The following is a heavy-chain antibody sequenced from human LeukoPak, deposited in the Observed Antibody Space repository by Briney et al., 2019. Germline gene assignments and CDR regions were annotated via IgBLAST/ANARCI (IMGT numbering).Heavy chain of an antibody. Sequence: SETLSLTCTVSGGSISSYYWSWIRQPPGKGLEWIGYIYYSGSTNYNPSPKSRVTISVDTSKNQFSLKLSSVTAADTAVYYCARGSTYYDFWSGDYGMDVWGQGTTVTVSS. CDR2: IYYSGST. D-gene: IGHD3-3*01. CDR3: ARGSTYYDFWSGDYGMDV. J-gene: IGHJ6*02. CDR1: GGSISSYY. V-gene: IGHV4-59*12.